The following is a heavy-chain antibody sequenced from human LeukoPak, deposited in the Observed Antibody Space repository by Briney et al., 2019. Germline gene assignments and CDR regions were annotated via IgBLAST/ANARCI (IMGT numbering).Heavy chain of an antibody. D-gene: IGHD2-15*01. V-gene: IGHV4-30-2*01. CDR3: ARVRRYCSCGSCYSGLVDY. J-gene: IGHJ4*02. CDR1: GGSISSGGYS. Sequence: SETLSLTCAVSGGSISSGGYSWSWIRQPPGKGLEWIGYIYHSGSIYYNPSLKSRVTISVDRSKNQFSLKLSSVTAADTAVYYCARVRRYCSCGSCYSGLVDYWGQGTLVTVSS. CDR2: IYHSGSI.